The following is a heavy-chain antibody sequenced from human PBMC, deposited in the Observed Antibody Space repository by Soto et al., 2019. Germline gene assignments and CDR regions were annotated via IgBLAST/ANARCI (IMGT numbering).Heavy chain of an antibody. J-gene: IGHJ5*02. CDR1: GFTFDDYA. Sequence: EVQLVESGGGLVQPGRSLRLSCAASGFTFDDYAMHWVRQAPGKGLEWVSGISWNSGSIGYADSVKGRFTISRDNAKNSLYLQVNSLGAEDTALYYCAKDSSSSDVNWFDPWGKGTLVTVSS. V-gene: IGHV3-9*01. CDR2: ISWNSGSI. CDR3: AKDSSSSDVNWFDP. D-gene: IGHD6-6*01.